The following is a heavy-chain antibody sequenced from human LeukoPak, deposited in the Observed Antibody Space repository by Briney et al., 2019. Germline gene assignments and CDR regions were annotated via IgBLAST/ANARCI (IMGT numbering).Heavy chain of an antibody. J-gene: IGHJ5*02. CDR1: GFTFKSYS. Sequence: GSLRPSCAASGFTFKSYSMNWVRQAPGKGLEVVSSISRSSSYIYYADSVKGRFTISRDNAKNSLYLQMNSLRAEDTAVYYCARDRDIVVVPAAYNWFDPWGQGTLVTVSS. V-gene: IGHV3-21*01. D-gene: IGHD2-2*01. CDR2: ISRSSSYI. CDR3: ARDRDIVVVPAAYNWFDP.